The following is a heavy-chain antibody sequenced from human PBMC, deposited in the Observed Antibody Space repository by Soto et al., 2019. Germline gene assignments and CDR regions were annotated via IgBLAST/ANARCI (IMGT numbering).Heavy chain of an antibody. CDR3: AKSPDTSGAYYDFWTDSYYFDY. D-gene: IGHD3-3*01. V-gene: IGHV3-23*01. CDR2: ISGSGGST. Sequence: GGSLRLSCAASGFTFSSYAMSWVRQAPGKGLEWVSAISGSGGSTYYADSVKGRFTISRDNSKSTLYLQMNSLRAEDTAVYYCAKSPDTSGAYYDFWTDSYYFDYWGQGTLVSVSS. J-gene: IGHJ4*02. CDR1: GFTFSSYA.